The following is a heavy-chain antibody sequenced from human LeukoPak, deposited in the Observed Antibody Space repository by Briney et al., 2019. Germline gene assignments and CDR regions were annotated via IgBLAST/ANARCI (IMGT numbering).Heavy chain of an antibody. CDR2: IKQDGSEK. CDR3: AIDRVVVTALYYYYYYMDV. D-gene: IGHD2-21*02. J-gene: IGHJ6*03. CDR1: GFTFSSYW. V-gene: IGHV3-7*01. Sequence: PGGSLRLSCAASGFTFSSYWMSWVRQAPGKGLEWVANIKQDGSEKYYVDSVKGRFTISRDNAKNSLYLQMNSLRAEDTAVYYCAIDRVVVTALYYYYYYMDVWGKGTTVNVSS.